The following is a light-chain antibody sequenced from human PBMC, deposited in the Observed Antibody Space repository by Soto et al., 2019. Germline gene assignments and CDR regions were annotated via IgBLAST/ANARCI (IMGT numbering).Light chain of an antibody. V-gene: IGLV1-40*01. CDR3: QSYDSSLRVV. J-gene: IGLJ1*01. Sequence: QSVLTQPPSVSGAPGQRVTISCTGSSSNIGAGYDVHWYQQLPGTAPKLLIYGNSNRPSGVPDRFSGSKSGTSASLAITGLKAEDEADYYCQSYDSSLRVVFGTGTKLTVL. CDR1: SSNIGAGYD. CDR2: GNS.